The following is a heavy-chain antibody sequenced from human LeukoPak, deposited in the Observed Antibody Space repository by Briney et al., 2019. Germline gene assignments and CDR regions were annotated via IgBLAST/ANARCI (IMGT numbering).Heavy chain of an antibody. CDR2: INPNSGGT. D-gene: IGHD3-3*01. Sequence: ASVKVSCKASGYTFTGYYMHWVRQAPGQGLEWMGWINPNSGGTNYAQKFQGRVTMTRDTSISTAYMELSRLRSDDTAVYYCALVFGVVIKWFDPRGQGTLVTVSS. J-gene: IGHJ5*02. CDR3: ALVFGVVIKWFDP. CDR1: GYTFTGYY. V-gene: IGHV1-2*02.